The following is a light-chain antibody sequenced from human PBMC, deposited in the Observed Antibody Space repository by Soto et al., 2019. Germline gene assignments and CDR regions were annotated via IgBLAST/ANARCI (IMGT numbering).Light chain of an antibody. J-gene: IGLJ2*01. CDR1: NNGSKS. Sequence: SYELTQPPSVSVAPGKTARITCGGTNNGSKSVHWYQQKPGQAPVLVIYYDTDRPSGIPERFSGSNSGNTATLTISRVEAGDEADYYCQVWDSSSDLPFGGGTKLTVL. CDR2: YDT. V-gene: IGLV3-21*04. CDR3: QVWDSSSDLP.